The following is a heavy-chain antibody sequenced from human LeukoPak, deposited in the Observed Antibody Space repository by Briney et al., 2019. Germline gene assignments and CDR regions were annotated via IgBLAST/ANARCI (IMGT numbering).Heavy chain of an antibody. Sequence: GGSLRLSCAASGFTISSYAMSWVRQAPGKGLEWVSSISGRVGSTYYADSIKGRFTISRDNSKNTLFLQMNSLRAEDTAVYYCAKEDSYYFDYWGQGALVTVSS. J-gene: IGHJ4*02. D-gene: IGHD3/OR15-3a*01. CDR3: AKEDSYYFDY. CDR1: GFTISSYA. CDR2: ISGRVGST. V-gene: IGHV3-23*01.